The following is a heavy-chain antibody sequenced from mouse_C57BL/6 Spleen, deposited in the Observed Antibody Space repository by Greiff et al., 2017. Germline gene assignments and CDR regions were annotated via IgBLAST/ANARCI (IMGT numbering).Heavy chain of an antibody. D-gene: IGHD6-5*01. Sequence: QVQLQQSGAELVRPGASVTLSCKASGYTFTDYEMHWVKQTPVHGLEWIGAIDPETGGTAYNQKFKGKAILTADKSSSTAYMELRSLTSEDSAVYYCTRVLYAPGAYWGQGTLVTVSA. CDR1: GYTFTDYE. CDR3: TRVLYAPGAY. J-gene: IGHJ3*01. V-gene: IGHV1-15*01. CDR2: IDPETGGT.